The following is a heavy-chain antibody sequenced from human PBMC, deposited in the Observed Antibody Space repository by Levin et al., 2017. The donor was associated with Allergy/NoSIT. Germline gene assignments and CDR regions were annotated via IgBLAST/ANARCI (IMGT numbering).Heavy chain of an antibody. CDR1: GGSFSGYY. V-gene: IGHV4-34*01. CDR2: INHSGST. Sequence: MPSETLSLTCAVYGGSFSGYYWSWIRQPPGKGLEWIGEINHSGSTNYNPSLKSRVTISVDTSKNQFSLKLSSVTAADTAVYYCARGHRITSKDLGYWGQGTLVTVSS. J-gene: IGHJ4*02. CDR3: ARGHRITSKDLGY. D-gene: IGHD3-16*01.